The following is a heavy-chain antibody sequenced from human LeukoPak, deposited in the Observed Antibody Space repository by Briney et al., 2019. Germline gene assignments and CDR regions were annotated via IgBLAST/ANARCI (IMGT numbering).Heavy chain of an antibody. CDR3: VKDRCDRTTCPEV. CDR2: ISGSGGST. CDR1: GFTFSTYA. D-gene: IGHD2-2*01. V-gene: IGHV3-23*01. J-gene: IGHJ4*02. Sequence: GGSLRLACAASGFTFSTYAMTWVRQAPGEGLEWVSGISGSGGSTYYTDSVKGRFTISRDNSKNTLHLQMSSLRAEDTALYYCVKDRCDRTTCPEVWGQGTLVTVSS.